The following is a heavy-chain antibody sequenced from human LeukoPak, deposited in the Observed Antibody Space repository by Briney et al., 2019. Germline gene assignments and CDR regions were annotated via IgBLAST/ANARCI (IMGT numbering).Heavy chain of an antibody. Sequence: PGGSLRLSCAASGFTFSSYSMNWVRQAPGKGLEWVSSISSSSSYIYYADSVKGRFTISRDNAKNSLYLQMSSLKASDTAMYYCARLGSGRYQSYSYYFDYWGQGTLVTVSS. V-gene: IGHV3-21*04. CDR1: GFTFSSYS. CDR3: ARLGSGRYQSYSYYFDY. CDR2: ISSSSSYI. J-gene: IGHJ4*02. D-gene: IGHD1-26*01.